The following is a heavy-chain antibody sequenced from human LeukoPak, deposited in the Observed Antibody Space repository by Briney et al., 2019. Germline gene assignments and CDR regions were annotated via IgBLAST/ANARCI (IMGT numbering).Heavy chain of an antibody. D-gene: IGHD3-10*01. CDR2: INHSGST. CDR3: ARRTGGLLWSRWFDP. CDR1: GGSFSGYY. V-gene: IGHV4-34*01. Sequence: SSETLSLTCAVYGGSFSGYYWSWIRQPPGKGLEWIGEINHSGSTNYNPSLKSRVTISVDTSKNQFSLKLSSVTAADTAVYYCARRTGGLLWSRWFDPWGQGTLVTVSS. J-gene: IGHJ5*02.